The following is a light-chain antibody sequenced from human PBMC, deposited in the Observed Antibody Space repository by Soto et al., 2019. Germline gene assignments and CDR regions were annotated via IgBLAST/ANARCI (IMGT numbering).Light chain of an antibody. CDR1: SSDVGGYNY. CDR2: DVS. V-gene: IGLV2-11*01. Sequence: QSVLTQPPSVSAAPGQRGTISCTGTSSDVGGYNYVSWYQHHPGKAPKLIIYDVSKRPSGVPDRFSGSKSGNTASLTISGLQAEDEADYYCCSYAGSYTFNYVFGTGTKVTVL. CDR3: CSYAGSYTFNYV. J-gene: IGLJ1*01.